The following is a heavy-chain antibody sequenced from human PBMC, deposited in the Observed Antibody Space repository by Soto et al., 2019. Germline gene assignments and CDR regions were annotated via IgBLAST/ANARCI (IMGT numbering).Heavy chain of an antibody. V-gene: IGHV3-30*02. Sequence: GGSLRLSCEASGFTFSSQAMHWVRQAPGKGLEWVAVIWYDGSNKYYADSVKGRFTISRDNSKNTLYLQMNSLRAEDTAVYYCANDNWNYGDENWFDPWGQGTLVTVSS. CDR1: GFTFSSQA. D-gene: IGHD1-7*01. J-gene: IGHJ5*02. CDR2: IWYDGSNK. CDR3: ANDNWNYGDENWFDP.